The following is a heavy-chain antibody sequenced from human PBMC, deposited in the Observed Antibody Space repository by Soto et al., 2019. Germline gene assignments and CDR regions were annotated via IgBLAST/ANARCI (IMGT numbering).Heavy chain of an antibody. CDR2: IGTTGDT. V-gene: IGHV3-13*01. J-gene: IGHJ6*03. Sequence: EVQLVESGGGLVQPGGSLRLSCAASGFTFSRFDMHWVRQATGKGLEWVSSIGTTGDTYYPGSVKGRFTISRENDKNSLDLQRNGLRDGDTAVYFCARGGDTSIYFMDVWGKGTTVTVSS. D-gene: IGHD5-18*01. CDR1: GFTFSRFD. CDR3: ARGGDTSIYFMDV.